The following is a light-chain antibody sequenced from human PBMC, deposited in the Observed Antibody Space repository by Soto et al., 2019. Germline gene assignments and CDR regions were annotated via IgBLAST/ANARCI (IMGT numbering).Light chain of an antibody. J-gene: IGKJ1*01. Sequence: EIVMTQSPATLSVSPGERATLSCRASQSVSSNLDWYQQKPGQAPRLLIYGASTRATGIPARFSGSGSGTESTLTINSQQSEDIAVNSCQKYNNLPQTFGQATKLEI. CDR1: QSVSSN. CDR3: QKYNNLPQT. CDR2: GAS. V-gene: IGKV3-15*01.